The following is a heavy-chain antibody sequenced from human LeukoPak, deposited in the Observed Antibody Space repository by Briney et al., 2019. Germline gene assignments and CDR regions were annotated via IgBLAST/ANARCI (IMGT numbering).Heavy chain of an antibody. Sequence: SDTLSLTCTVSGDPISGFYWSWIRQAAGKGLEWIGHIYTSGSTNYNPSLKSRVTMSVDMSKNQFSLKLSSVTAADTAVYYCARHKYSSGWPPEGAFDIWGQGTMVTVSS. D-gene: IGHD6-19*01. CDR2: IYTSGST. CDR3: ARHKYSSGWPPEGAFDI. J-gene: IGHJ3*02. CDR1: GDPISGFY. V-gene: IGHV4-4*07.